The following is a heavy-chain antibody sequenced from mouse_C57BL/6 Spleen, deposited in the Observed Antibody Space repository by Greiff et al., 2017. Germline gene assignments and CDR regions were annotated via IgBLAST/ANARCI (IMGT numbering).Heavy chain of an antibody. CDR1: GYTFTSYG. V-gene: IGHV1-81*01. CDR2: IYPRSGNT. Sequence: VQLQESGAELARPGASVQLSCKASGYTFTSYGISWVKQRTGQGLEWIGEIYPRSGNTYYNEKFKGKATLTADKSSSTAYMELRSLTSEDSAVYFCARIYYYGSSYSYWYFDVWGTGTTVTVSS. J-gene: IGHJ1*03. D-gene: IGHD1-1*01. CDR3: ARIYYYGSSYSYWYFDV.